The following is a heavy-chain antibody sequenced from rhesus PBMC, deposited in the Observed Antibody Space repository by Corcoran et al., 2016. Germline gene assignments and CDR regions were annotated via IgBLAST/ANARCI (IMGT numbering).Heavy chain of an antibody. J-gene: IGHJ5-1*01. D-gene: IGHD2-15*01. CDR1: GGSFSGYY. CDR2: ISGSSVST. Sequence: QVQLQESGPGLVKPSETLSLTCAVSGGSFSGYYWGCIRQPPGKGLEWIGYISGSSVSTDYKPALKSRVTSSTDTSKNQFSLKLSSVTAADTAVYYCASSPPIFSRFDVWGPGVLVTVSS. CDR3: ASSPPIFSRFDV. V-gene: IGHV4-165*01.